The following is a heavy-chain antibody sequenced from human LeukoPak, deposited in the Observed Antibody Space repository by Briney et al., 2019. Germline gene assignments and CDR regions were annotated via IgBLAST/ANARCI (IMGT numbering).Heavy chain of an antibody. D-gene: IGHD6-19*01. J-gene: IGHJ4*02. V-gene: IGHV3-48*01. CDR1: GFTLSSYT. Sequence: GGSLRLSCAASGFTLSSYTMNWVRQAPGKGLEWVSYISSSSSTTYYADSVKGRFTISRDNSKNTLYLQMNSLRAEDTAVYYCAKDPHIVAGSDYWGQGTLVTVSS. CDR2: ISSSSSTT. CDR3: AKDPHIVAGSDY.